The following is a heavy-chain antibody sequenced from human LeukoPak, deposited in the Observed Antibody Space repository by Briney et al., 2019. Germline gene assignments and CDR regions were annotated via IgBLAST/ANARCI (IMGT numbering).Heavy chain of an antibody. CDR3: ARQGPGTGESRLIWFDP. D-gene: IGHD3-16*01. Sequence: PSETLSLTCTVSWGSISSSSYYWGWIRQPPGKGLEWIGSIYYSGSTYYNPSLKSRVTISVDTSKNQFSLKLSSVTAANTAVYYCARQGPGTGESRLIWFDPWGQGTLVTVSS. CDR2: IYYSGST. V-gene: IGHV4-39*01. CDR1: WGSISSSSYY. J-gene: IGHJ5*02.